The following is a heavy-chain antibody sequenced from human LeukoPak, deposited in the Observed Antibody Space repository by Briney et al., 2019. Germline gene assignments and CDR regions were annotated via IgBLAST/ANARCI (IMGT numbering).Heavy chain of an antibody. CDR3: AKDSGSGTKFFDY. D-gene: IGHD3-10*01. V-gene: IGHV3-30*02. Sequence: PGGSLRLSCAASGFTFSSYGMHWVRQAPGKGLEWVAFIRYDGSHKYYADSVKGRFTISRDNSKNTLYLQMNSLRAEDTAVYYCAKDSGSGTKFFDYWGQGTLVTVSS. CDR2: IRYDGSHK. J-gene: IGHJ4*02. CDR1: GFTFSSYG.